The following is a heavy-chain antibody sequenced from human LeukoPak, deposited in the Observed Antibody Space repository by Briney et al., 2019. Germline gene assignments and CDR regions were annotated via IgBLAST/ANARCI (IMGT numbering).Heavy chain of an antibody. CDR1: GFTFVHFS. J-gene: IGHJ5*02. CDR2: VSGEQTDK. Sequence: PGGCLRLSCVASGFTFVHFSMHWVRQAPGKGLEWVAFVSGEQTDKYYADSVKGRFTISRDNSRNTLFLEMNSLRPDDTAVYYCARDQPGTYTMSSTWGQGTLVTVSS. V-gene: IGHV3-30*04. CDR3: ARDQPGTYTMSST. D-gene: IGHD7-27*01.